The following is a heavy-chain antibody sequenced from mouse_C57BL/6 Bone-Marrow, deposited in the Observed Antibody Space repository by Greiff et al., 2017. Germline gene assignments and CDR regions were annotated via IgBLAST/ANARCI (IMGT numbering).Heavy chain of an antibody. D-gene: IGHD2-14*01. J-gene: IGHJ2*01. V-gene: IGHV1S81*02. Sequence: VQLQQPGAELVKPGASVKLSCKASGYTFTSYWMHWVKQRPGQGLEWIGEINPSNGRTNYNEKFKCKATLTVDKSSSTAYMQLSSLTSEDSAVYFCAYYRYFDYWGRGTTLTVSS. CDR1: GYTFTSYW. CDR2: INPSNGRT. CDR3: AYYRYFDY.